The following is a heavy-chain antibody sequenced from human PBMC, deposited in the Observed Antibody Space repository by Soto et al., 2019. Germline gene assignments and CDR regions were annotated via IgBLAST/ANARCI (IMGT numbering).Heavy chain of an antibody. Sequence: SETLSLTCAVYGGSFSGYYWSWIRKPPGKGLEWIGEINHSGSTNYNPSHKSRVTISVDTSKNQFSLKLSSATAADTAVYYWARGVVIVPAEYFDYWGQGTLVTVSS. CDR3: ARGVVIVPAEYFDY. D-gene: IGHD2-2*01. CDR1: GGSFSGYY. CDR2: INHSGST. J-gene: IGHJ4*02. V-gene: IGHV4-34*01.